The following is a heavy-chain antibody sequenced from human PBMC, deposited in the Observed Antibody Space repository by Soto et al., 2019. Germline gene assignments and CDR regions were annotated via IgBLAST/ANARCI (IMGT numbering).Heavy chain of an antibody. V-gene: IGHV4-30-2*01. Sequence: SETLSLTCAVSGGSISSGGYSWSWIRQPPGKGLEWIGYIYHSGSTYYNPSLKSRVTISVDRSKNQFSPKLSSVTAADTAVYYCARVTTVTIFDYWGQGTLVTVS. CDR1: GGSISSGGYS. D-gene: IGHD4-17*01. CDR2: IYHSGST. J-gene: IGHJ4*02. CDR3: ARVTTVTIFDY.